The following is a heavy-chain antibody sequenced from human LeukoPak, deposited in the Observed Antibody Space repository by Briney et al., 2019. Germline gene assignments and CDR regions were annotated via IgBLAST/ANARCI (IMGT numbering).Heavy chain of an antibody. D-gene: IGHD4-17*01. CDR2: IVPILGMA. Sequence: SANVSCKASGGTFSSYAISWVRGAPGQGVEGRGRIVPILGMANYAQTLQGRVTITADKSTSTAYMELSSPRSEATAVYYCARHYMATVTTLGYWGQGTLVAVSS. V-gene: IGHV1-69*04. CDR1: GGTFSSYA. CDR3: ARHYMATVTTLGY. J-gene: IGHJ4*02.